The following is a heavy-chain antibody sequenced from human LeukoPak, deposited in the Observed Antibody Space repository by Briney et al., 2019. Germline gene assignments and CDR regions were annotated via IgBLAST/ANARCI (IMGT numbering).Heavy chain of an antibody. D-gene: IGHD3-22*01. V-gene: IGHV3-21*01. CDR2: ISTSNSYI. Sequence: GSLRLSCGASGFTFSSYPMNWVRQAPGKGLEWVSSISTSNSYIYYADSVRGRFTISRDNAKNSLYLQMNSLRAEDTAVYYCARAGYYDKLGTGFDCWGQGTLVTVSS. CDR1: GFTFSSYP. J-gene: IGHJ4*02. CDR3: ARAGYYDKLGTGFDC.